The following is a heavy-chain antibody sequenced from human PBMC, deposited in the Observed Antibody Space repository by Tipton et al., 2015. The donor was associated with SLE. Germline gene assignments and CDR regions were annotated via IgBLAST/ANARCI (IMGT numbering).Heavy chain of an antibody. CDR1: GYTFSNYG. Sequence: QSGAEVKKPGASVKVSCKASGYTFSNYGISWVRQAPGEGLEWMGWISDYNGNTNSAQKLQGRATMTTDTTTAAAYMELVSLRSYGSVAYYGARDGPSCSGGSCYSFWGQGTLVSVSS. D-gene: IGHD2-15*01. V-gene: IGHV1-18*01. CDR3: ARDGPSCSGGSCYSF. J-gene: IGHJ4*02. CDR2: ISDYNGNT.